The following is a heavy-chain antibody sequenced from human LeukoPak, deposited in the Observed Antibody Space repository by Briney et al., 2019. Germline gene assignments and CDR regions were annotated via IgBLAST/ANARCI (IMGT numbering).Heavy chain of an antibody. CDR3: AREVATRFDP. J-gene: IGHJ5*02. Sequence: ASVKVSCKASGYTFTSYGISWARQAPGQGLEWMGWISGDNGKTNYAQKLQGRVTMTTDTSTSTAYMELRSLRSDDTAVYYCAREVATRFDPWGQGTQVTVSS. D-gene: IGHD6-6*01. CDR2: ISGDNGKT. CDR1: GYTFTSYG. V-gene: IGHV1-18*01.